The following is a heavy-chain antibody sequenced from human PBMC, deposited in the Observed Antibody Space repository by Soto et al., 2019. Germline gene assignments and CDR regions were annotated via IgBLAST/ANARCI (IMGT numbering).Heavy chain of an antibody. CDR1: GFSLSTSGVG. CDR3: AHIWGWLLNRWVWFDP. CDR2: IYWDDDK. V-gene: IGHV2-5*02. D-gene: IGHD2-15*01. J-gene: IGHJ5*02. Sequence: SGPTLVKPTQTLTLTCTFSGFSLSTSGVGVGWIRQPPGKALEWLALIYWDDDKRYSPSLKSRLTITKDTSKNQVVLTMTNMDPVDTATYYCAHIWGWLLNRWVWFDPWGQGTLVTVSS.